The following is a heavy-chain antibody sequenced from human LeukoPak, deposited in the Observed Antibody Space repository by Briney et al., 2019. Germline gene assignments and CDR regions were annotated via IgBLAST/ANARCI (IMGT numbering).Heavy chain of an antibody. CDR1: GGSFSGYY. D-gene: IGHD2-2*01. CDR2: INHSGST. V-gene: IGHV4-34*01. Sequence: SETLSLTCAVYGGSFSGYYWSWIRQPPGKGLEWIGEINHSGSTNYNPSLKSRVTISVDTSKNQFSLKLSSVTAADTAVYYCARETLRGTNFDYWGQGTLVTVSS. J-gene: IGHJ4*02. CDR3: ARETLRGTNFDY.